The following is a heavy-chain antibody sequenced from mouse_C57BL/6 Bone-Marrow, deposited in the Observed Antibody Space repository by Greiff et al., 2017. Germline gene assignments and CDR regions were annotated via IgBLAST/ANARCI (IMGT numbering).Heavy chain of an antibody. V-gene: IGHV3-6*01. Sequence: EVKLLESGPGLVKPSQSLSLTCSVTGYSITSGYYWNWIRQFPGNKLEWMGYISYDGSNNYNPSLKNRISITRDTSKNQFFLKLNSVTTEDTATYYCARDHPYYYEEAWFAYWGQGTLVTVSA. CDR2: ISYDGSN. D-gene: IGHD1-1*01. CDR1: GYSITSGYY. J-gene: IGHJ3*01. CDR3: ARDHPYYYEEAWFAY.